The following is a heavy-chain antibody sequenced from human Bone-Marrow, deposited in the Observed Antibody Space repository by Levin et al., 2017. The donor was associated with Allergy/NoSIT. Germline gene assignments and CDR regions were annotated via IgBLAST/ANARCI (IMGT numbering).Heavy chain of an antibody. CDR3: ARSKRAGWLQCPFDY. CDR1: GGSFSGYY. V-gene: IGHV4-34*01. Sequence: SETLSLTCAVYGGSFSGYYWSWIRQPPGKGLEWIGEINHSGSTNYNPSLKSRVTISVDTSKNQFSLKLSSVTAADTAVYYCARSKRAGWLQCPFDYWGQGTLVTVSS. D-gene: IGHD5-24*01. CDR2: INHSGST. J-gene: IGHJ4*02.